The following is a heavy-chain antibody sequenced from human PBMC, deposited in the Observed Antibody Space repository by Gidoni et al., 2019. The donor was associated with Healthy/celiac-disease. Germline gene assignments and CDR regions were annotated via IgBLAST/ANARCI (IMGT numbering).Heavy chain of an antibody. CDR2: SSGSGGST. V-gene: IGHV3-23*01. J-gene: IGHJ4*02. CDR3: AKGGSGYDEGLFDY. CDR1: GFNFSSYA. Sequence: EVQLLESGGGLVQPGGSLRLPCAASGFNFSSYAMSGVRQAPGKGLEWVAASSGSGGSTYYADSVKGRFTISRDNSKNMLYLKMNSLRAEDTAVYYCAKGGSGYDEGLFDYWGQGTLVTVSS. D-gene: IGHD5-12*01.